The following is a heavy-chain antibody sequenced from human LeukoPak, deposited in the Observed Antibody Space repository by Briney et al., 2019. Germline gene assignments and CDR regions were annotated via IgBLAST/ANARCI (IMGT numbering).Heavy chain of an antibody. CDR1: GFTFSSYG. V-gene: IGHV3-33*01. CDR2: ICHDGSNK. J-gene: IGHJ4*02. CDR3: ARDLAKYGDYSVAY. D-gene: IGHD4-17*01. Sequence: GGSLRLSCAASGFTFSSYGMHWVRQAPGKGLEWVAVICHDGSNKYYADSVKGRFTISRDNSKNTLYLQMNSLRAEDTAVYYCARDLAKYGDYSVAYWGQGTLVTVSS.